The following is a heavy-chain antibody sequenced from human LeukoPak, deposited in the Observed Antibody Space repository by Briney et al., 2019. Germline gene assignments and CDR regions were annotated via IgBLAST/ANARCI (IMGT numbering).Heavy chain of an antibody. Sequence: GGSLRLSCAASGFTFDDYAMHWVRQAPGKGLEWVSGISWNSGSRGYVDSVKGRFTISRDNSKNTLYLQMNSLRAEDTAVYYCAKDDIVLMVYAIYWGQGTLVTVSS. J-gene: IGHJ4*02. CDR2: ISWNSGSR. CDR3: AKDDIVLMVYAIY. CDR1: GFTFDDYA. V-gene: IGHV3-9*01. D-gene: IGHD2-8*01.